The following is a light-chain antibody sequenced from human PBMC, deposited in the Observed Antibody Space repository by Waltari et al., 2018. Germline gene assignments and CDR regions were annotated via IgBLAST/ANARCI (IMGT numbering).Light chain of an antibody. CDR1: KLGSNY. V-gene: IGLV3-1*01. CDR3: QAWDSTTAV. Sequence: SFELTQSPSVSVSLGQTATITCAGDKLGSNYVSWYNQKPGQSPVLVIYQENRRPSWIPERFSGSNSGSTATLTISGTQAMDEADYYCQAWDSTTAVFGGGTKLTVL. CDR2: QEN. J-gene: IGLJ2*01.